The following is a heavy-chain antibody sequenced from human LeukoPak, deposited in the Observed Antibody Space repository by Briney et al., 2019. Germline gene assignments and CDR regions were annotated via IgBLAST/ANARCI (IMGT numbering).Heavy chain of an antibody. CDR2: IYHSGST. V-gene: IGHV4-30-4*01. CDR1: GGCISSGDYY. J-gene: IGHJ4*02. Sequence: PSETLSLTCTVSGGCISSGDYYWSWIRQPPGKGLEWIGYIYHSGSTHFNPSPKSRVTISVDTSKNQFSLKLSSVTAADTAVYFCARGPDSSGYYYFDYWGQGTLVTVSS. D-gene: IGHD3-22*01. CDR3: ARGPDSSGYYYFDY.